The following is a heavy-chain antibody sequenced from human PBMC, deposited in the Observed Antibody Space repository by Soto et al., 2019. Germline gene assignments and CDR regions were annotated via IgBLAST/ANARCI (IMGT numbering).Heavy chain of an antibody. J-gene: IGHJ4*02. CDR3: AKTGRYYYGSGSYQAPLDY. CDR2: INSDGSST. V-gene: IGHV3-74*01. CDR1: GFTFSSYW. D-gene: IGHD3-10*01. Sequence: EVQLVESGGGLVQPGGSLRLSCAASGFTFSSYWMHWVRQAPGKGLVWVSRINSDGSSTSYADSVKGRFIISRDNAKNTLYLQMNSLRAEDTAVYYCAKTGRYYYGSGSYQAPLDYWGQGTLVTVSS.